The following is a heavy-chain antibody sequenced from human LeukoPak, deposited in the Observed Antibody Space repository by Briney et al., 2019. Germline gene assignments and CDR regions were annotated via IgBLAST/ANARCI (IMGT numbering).Heavy chain of an antibody. V-gene: IGHV4-34*01. CDR3: AIRAWANSYGNVVPGIAAAGSFFDP. J-gene: IGHJ5*02. D-gene: IGHD6-13*01. CDR2: INHSGGT. CDR1: GGSFSGYY. Sequence: PSETLSLTCAVYGGSFSGYYWSWIRQPPGKGLEWIGEINHSGGTNYNPSLKSRVTISVDTSKNQFSLNLSSVTAADTAVYYCAIRAWANSYGNVVPGIAAAGSFFDPWGQGTLVTVSS.